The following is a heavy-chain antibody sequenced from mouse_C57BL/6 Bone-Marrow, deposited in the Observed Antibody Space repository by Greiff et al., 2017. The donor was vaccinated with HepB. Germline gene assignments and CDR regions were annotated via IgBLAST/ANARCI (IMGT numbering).Heavy chain of an antibody. CDR3: ARDAYYSNYGGAMDY. D-gene: IGHD2-5*01. J-gene: IGHJ4*01. V-gene: IGHV5-4*01. CDR2: ISDGGSYT. Sequence: DVKLQESGGGLVKPGGSLKLSCAASGFTFSSYAMSWVRQTPEKRLEWVATISDGGSYTYYPDNVKGRFTISRDNAKNNLYLQMSHLKSEDTAMYYCARDAYYSNYGGAMDYWGQGTSVTVSS. CDR1: GFTFSSYA.